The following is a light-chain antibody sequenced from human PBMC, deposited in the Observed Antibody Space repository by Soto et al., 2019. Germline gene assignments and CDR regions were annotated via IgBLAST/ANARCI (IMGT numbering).Light chain of an antibody. CDR2: DAS. CDR3: QQFSSYTLT. V-gene: IGKV3-20*01. Sequence: GAKVSLSSGASQRVGSNYLAWYQQKPGQAPRLLIYDASSRATGIPDRFSGGGSGTDLTHTISRLEPEDFEVYYSQQFSSYTLTFGGGTK. J-gene: IGKJ4*01. CDR1: QRVGSNY.